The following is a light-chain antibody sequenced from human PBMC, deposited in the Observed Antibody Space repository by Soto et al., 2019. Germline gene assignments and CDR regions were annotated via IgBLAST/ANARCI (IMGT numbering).Light chain of an antibody. CDR2: DAS. J-gene: IGKJ4*01. V-gene: IGKV1-33*01. CDR1: QDISNY. Sequence: DIQMTQSPSSLSASVGDRVTITCQASQDISNYLNWYQQKPWKALKLLIYDASNLETEVPSRFSGRGSGTVFTSTNSRLQPEDLSTDDCQQYDNIPLTCGGGPEVEIK. CDR3: QQYDNIPLT.